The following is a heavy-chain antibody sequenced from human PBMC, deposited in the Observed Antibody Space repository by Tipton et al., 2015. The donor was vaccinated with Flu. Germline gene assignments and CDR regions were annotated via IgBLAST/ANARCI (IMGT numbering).Heavy chain of an antibody. Sequence: TLSLTCTVSGDSIRSSDYYWGWVRQPPGKGLQWIGTIFHSGNAYRNPSLKSRVTISVDTSKTQFSLKLTSVTAADTAVYYCARRDYSNYVSEPKNWFDSWGQGALVTVSS. CDR3: ARRDYSNYVSEPKNWFDS. J-gene: IGHJ5*01. CDR2: IFHSGNA. V-gene: IGHV4-38-2*02. D-gene: IGHD4-11*01. CDR1: GDSIRSSDYY.